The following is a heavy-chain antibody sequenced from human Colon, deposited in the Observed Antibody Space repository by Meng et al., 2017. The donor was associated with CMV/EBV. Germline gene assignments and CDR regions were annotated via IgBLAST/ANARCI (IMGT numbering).Heavy chain of an antibody. J-gene: IGHJ3*02. CDR1: GYTFTGYY. D-gene: IGHD2-21*01. CDR3: TKDILYAILIPIGSGFDM. V-gene: IGHV1-2*02. Sequence: ASVKVSCKASGYTFTGYYMHWVRQAPGQGLEWMGWINPNSGGTNYAQKFQGRVTMTRDTSISTAYMELSRLRSDDTALYYCTKDILYAILIPIGSGFDMWGQGTMVTVSS. CDR2: INPNSGGT.